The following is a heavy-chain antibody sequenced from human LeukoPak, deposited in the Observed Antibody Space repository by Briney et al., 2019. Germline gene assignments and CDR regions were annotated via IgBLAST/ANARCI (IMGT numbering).Heavy chain of an antibody. J-gene: IGHJ4*02. CDR3: ARGGGYDSSGHGVDY. CDR1: GFTFSSYW. V-gene: IGHV3-74*01. D-gene: IGHD3-22*01. Sequence: PGGSLRLSCAASGFTFSSYWVHWVRQAPGKGLVWVSPINSDGSSTSYADSVKGRFTISRDNSKNTLYLQMNSLRAEDTAVYYCARGGGYDSSGHGVDYWGQGTLVTVSS. CDR2: INSDGSST.